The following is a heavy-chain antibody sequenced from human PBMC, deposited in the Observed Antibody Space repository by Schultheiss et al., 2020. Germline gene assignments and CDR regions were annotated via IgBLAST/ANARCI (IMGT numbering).Heavy chain of an antibody. CDR3: ARVKLGYCSGGSCNAFDI. V-gene: IGHV4-4*07. D-gene: IGHD2-15*01. CDR1: GGSISSYY. CDR2: IYTSGST. J-gene: IGHJ3*02. Sequence: SETLSLTCTVSGGSISSYYWSWIRQPAGKGLEWIGRIYTSGSTNYNPSLKSRVTMSVDTSKNQFSLKLSSVTAADTAVYYCARVKLGYCSGGSCNAFDIWGQGTTVTVSS.